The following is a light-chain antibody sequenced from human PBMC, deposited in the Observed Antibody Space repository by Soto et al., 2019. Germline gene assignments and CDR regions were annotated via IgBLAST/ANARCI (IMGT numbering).Light chain of an antibody. CDR2: GAS. CDR3: QQYATYSPEWT. CDR1: QSIGTW. J-gene: IGKJ1*01. V-gene: IGKV1-5*01. Sequence: IQMTQSPSTLSESVGDSVTVTCRASQSIGTWLAWYQQKPGTAPKLLIDGASSLETGVSSRFSGSGSGTKFTLTITSLHPDDFATYYCQQYATYSPEWTFGQGTKVDIK.